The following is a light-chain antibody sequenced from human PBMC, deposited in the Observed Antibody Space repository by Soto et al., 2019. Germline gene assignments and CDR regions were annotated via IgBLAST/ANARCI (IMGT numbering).Light chain of an antibody. CDR1: RDIDNY. J-gene: IGKJ4*01. CDR2: DAS. CDR3: QQASSFPLT. Sequence: DIQMTQSPSSLSASVGDRVTITCQASRDIDNYLNWYQQKPGKAPNLLIYDASNLETGVPLRFSGSRSGTHFTLTISSLQPEDFATYYCQQASSFPLTFGGGTTVEI. V-gene: IGKV1-33*01.